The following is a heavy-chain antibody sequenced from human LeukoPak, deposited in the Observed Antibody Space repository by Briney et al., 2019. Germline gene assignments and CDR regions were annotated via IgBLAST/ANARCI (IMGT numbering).Heavy chain of an antibody. V-gene: IGHV1-69*01. D-gene: IGHD6-13*01. CDR1: GGTFSSYA. CDR2: IIPIFGTA. Sequence: ASVKVSCKSSGGTFSSYAIIWVRQAPGQGLEWMGGIIPIFGTANYAQKFQGRVTITADESTSTAYMELSSLRSEDTAVDYCARADSSSWDFDYWGQGTLVTVSS. CDR3: ARADSSSWDFDY. J-gene: IGHJ4*02.